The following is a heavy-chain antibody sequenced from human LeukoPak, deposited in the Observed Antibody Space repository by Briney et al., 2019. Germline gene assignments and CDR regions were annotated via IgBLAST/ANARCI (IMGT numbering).Heavy chain of an antibody. CDR1: GFTFSSYS. V-gene: IGHV3-48*01. Sequence: GGSLRLSCAASGFTFSSYSMNWVRQAPGKGLEWVSYISSSSSTIYYADSVKGRFTISRDNAKNSLYLQMNSLRVEDTAVYYCARDGMVRGVITTLDYWGQGTLVTVSS. CDR3: ARDGMVRGVITTLDY. J-gene: IGHJ4*02. D-gene: IGHD3-10*01. CDR2: ISSSSSTI.